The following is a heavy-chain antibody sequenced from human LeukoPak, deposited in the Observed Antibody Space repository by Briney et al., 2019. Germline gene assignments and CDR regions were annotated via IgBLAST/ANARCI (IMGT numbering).Heavy chain of an antibody. CDR1: GYTFTSYD. CDR3: ARGPDTIFGVVTNYYMDV. D-gene: IGHD3-3*01. CDR2: MNPNSGNT. V-gene: IGHV1-8*01. Sequence: GASVKVSCKASGYTFTSYDINWVRQATGQGLEWMGWMNPNSGNTGYAQKFQGRVTITRNTSISTAYMELSSLRSEDTAVYYCARGPDTIFGVVTNYYMDVWGKGTTVTVSS. J-gene: IGHJ6*03.